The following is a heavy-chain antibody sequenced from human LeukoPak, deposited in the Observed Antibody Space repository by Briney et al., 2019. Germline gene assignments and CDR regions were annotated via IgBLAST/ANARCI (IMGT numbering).Heavy chain of an antibody. CDR1: GGSISSGDYY. CDR2: IYYSGST. J-gene: IGHJ3*02. D-gene: IGHD6-19*01. V-gene: IGHV4-30-4*01. CDR3: ARGDLSPNIAVAGTGFFDI. Sequence: SETLSLTCTVSGGSISSGDYYWSWIRQPPGKGLEWIGYIYYSGSTYYNPSLKSRVTISVDTSKNQFSLKLSSVTAADTAVYYCARGDLSPNIAVAGTGFFDIWGQGTMVTVSS.